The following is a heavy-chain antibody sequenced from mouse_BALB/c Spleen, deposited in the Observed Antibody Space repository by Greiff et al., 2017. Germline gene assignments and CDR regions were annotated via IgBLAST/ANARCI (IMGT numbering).Heavy chain of an antibody. CDR3: ARPNYYGSSSLYYYAMDY. D-gene: IGHD1-1*01. CDR2: ISSGGST. J-gene: IGHJ4*01. V-gene: IGHV5-6-5*01. CDR1: GFTFSSYA. Sequence: EVQRVESGGGLVKPGGSLKLSCAASGFTFSSYAMSWVRQTPEKRLEWVASISSGGSTYYPDSVKGRFTISRDNARNILYLQMSSLRSEDTAMYYCARPNYYGSSSLYYYAMDYWGQGTSVTVSS.